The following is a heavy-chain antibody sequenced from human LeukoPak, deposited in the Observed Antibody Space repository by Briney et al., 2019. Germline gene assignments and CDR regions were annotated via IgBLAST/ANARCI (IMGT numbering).Heavy chain of an antibody. J-gene: IGHJ1*01. V-gene: IGHV4-39*07. D-gene: IGHD6-19*01. CDR2: INHSGST. CDR1: GGSISSSSYY. CDR3: ASTYSSGWEYFQH. Sequence: PSETLSLTCTVSGGSISSSSYYWSWIRQPPGKGLEWIGEINHSGSTNYNPSLKSRVTISVDTSKNQFSLKLSSVTAADTAVYYCASTYSSGWEYFQHWGQGTLVTVSS.